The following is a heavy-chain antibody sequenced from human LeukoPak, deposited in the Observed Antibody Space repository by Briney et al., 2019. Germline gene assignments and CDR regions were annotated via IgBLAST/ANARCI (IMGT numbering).Heavy chain of an antibody. CDR1: GGSFSGYY. Sequence: SETLSLTCAVYGGSFSGYYWNWIRQPPGKGLEWIGEMNHSGSTNYNPSLKSRVTISVDTSKNQFSLKLSSVTAADTAVYYCAGEYSSSSVAYYYYIDVWGKGTTVTVSS. J-gene: IGHJ6*03. CDR2: MNHSGST. CDR3: AGEYSSSSVAYYYYIDV. V-gene: IGHV4-34*01. D-gene: IGHD6-6*01.